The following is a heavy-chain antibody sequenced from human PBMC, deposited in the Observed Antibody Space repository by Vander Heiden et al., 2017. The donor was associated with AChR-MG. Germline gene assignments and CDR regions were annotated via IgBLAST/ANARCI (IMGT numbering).Heavy chain of an antibody. D-gene: IGHD2-15*01. CDR1: GFTFSSYA. Sequence: EVQLLESGGGLVQPGGSLRLSCAASGFTFSSYAMSWVRQAPGKGLEWVSGISGSGDNTYYADSVKGRFTISRDNSKNTLYLQMNSLRADDTSVYYCATDLLPRRVIAATSLDYWGQGTLVTVSS. V-gene: IGHV3-23*01. CDR3: ATDLLPRRVIAATSLDY. J-gene: IGHJ4*02. CDR2: ISGSGDNT.